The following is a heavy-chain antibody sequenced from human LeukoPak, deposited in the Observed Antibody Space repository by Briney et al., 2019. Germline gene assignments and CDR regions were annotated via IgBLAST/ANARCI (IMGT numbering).Heavy chain of an antibody. V-gene: IGHV1-8*01. Sequence: GASVKVSCKASGYTFTSYDINWVRQATGQGLEWMGWMNPNSGNTGYAQKFQGRVTMTRNTSISTAYMELSSLRSEDTAVYYCARGLRTFDSSGYYLPDAFDIWGQGTMVTVSS. CDR1: GYTFTSYD. CDR3: ARGLRTFDSSGYYLPDAFDI. D-gene: IGHD3-22*01. J-gene: IGHJ3*02. CDR2: MNPNSGNT.